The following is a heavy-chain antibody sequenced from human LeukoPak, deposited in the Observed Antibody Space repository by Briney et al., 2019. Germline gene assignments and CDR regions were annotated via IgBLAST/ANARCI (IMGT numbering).Heavy chain of an antibody. J-gene: IGHJ5*02. CDR1: GGTFSSYA. V-gene: IGHV1-69*13. Sequence: ASVKVSCKASGGTFSSYAISWVRQAPGQGLEWMGGIIPIFGTANYAQKFQGGVTITADESTSAAYMELSSLRSEDTAVYYCARDEIRRFDPWGQGTLVTVSS. D-gene: IGHD5-24*01. CDR3: ARDEIRRFDP. CDR2: IIPIFGTA.